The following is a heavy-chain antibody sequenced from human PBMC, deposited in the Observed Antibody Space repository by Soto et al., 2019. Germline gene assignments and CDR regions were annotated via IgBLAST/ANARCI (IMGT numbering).Heavy chain of an antibody. J-gene: IGHJ4*02. D-gene: IGHD3-16*01. CDR2: IRGSGSGT. CDR3: AKGAGDGDD. CDR1: GFTFSSYA. Sequence: EVRLLESGGGLVQPGGSLRLSCAASGFTFSSYAMNWVRQAPGKGLEWVSAIRGSGSGTFYADSVKGRFTISRDNSKNTLYLQMNSLRAEDTAVYYCAKGAGDGDDWGQGTLVTVSS. V-gene: IGHV3-23*01.